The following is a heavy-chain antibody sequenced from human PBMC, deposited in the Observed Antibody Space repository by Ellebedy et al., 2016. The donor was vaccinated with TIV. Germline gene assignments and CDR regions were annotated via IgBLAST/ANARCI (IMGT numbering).Heavy chain of an antibody. CDR3: ARASRLAHLGY. D-gene: IGHD6-19*01. V-gene: IGHV4-59*12. CDR2: IYYSGST. J-gene: IGHJ4*02. CDR1: GGSISSYY. Sequence: SETLSLXXTVSGGSISSYYWSWIRQPPGKGLEWIGYIYYSGSTNYNPSLKSRVTISVDTSKNQFSLKLSSVTAADTAVYYCARASRLAHLGYWGQGTLVTVSS.